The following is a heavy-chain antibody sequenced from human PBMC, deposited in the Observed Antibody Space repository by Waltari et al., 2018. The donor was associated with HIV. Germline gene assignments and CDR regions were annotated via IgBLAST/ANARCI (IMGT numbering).Heavy chain of an antibody. V-gene: IGHV3-21*01. J-gene: IGHJ4*02. Sequence: EVQLVESGGGLVKPGGSLRLYCVVSGFTFNTFSMKWVRQAPGKGLEWVSSISSTSSFIYYADSVKGRFTISRDNGKNSLYLQINNLRVEDTAVYYCASEDFWSGPHNWGQGTLVTVSS. CDR2: ISSTSSFI. CDR3: ASEDFWSGPHN. CDR1: GFTFNTFS. D-gene: IGHD3-3*01.